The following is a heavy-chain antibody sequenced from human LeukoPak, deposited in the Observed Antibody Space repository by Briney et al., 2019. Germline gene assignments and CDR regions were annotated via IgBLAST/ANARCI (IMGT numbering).Heavy chain of an antibody. CDR3: ARYDSSGYWFDY. Sequence: SGPALVNPTQTLTLTCTFSGFSLSTSGMRVSWIRQPPGKALEWLALIDWDDDKFYSTSLKTRLTISKDTSKNQVVLTMTNMDPVDTATYYCARYDSSGYWFDYWGQGTLVTVSS. CDR2: IDWDDDK. J-gene: IGHJ4*02. CDR1: GFSLSTSGMR. V-gene: IGHV2-70*04. D-gene: IGHD3-22*01.